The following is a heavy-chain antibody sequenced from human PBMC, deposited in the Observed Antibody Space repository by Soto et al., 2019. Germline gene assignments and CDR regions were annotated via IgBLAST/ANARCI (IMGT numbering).Heavy chain of an antibody. CDR3: AKEFPGSLYY. Sequence: GGSLRVSFAVSGSIFTNYALNWVRQAPGKGLEWVSVITIGGGATSADSVKGRFIISRDNSRNTLYLQMNSLRVEDTAVYHCAKEFPGSLYYWGQGTLVTVSS. CDR1: GSIFTNYA. D-gene: IGHD6-19*01. V-gene: IGHV3-23*01. J-gene: IGHJ4*02. CDR2: ITIGGGA.